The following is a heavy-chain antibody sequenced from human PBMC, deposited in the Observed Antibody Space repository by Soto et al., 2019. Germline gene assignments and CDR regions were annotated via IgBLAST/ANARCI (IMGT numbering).Heavy chain of an antibody. Sequence: PSETLSLTCTVSGGSISSYYWSWIRQPPGKGLEWIGYIYYSGSTNYNPSLKSRVTISVDTSKNQFSLKLSSVTAADTAVYYCARLWIAAAGTWNWFDPWGQGTLVTVSS. V-gene: IGHV4-59*08. D-gene: IGHD6-13*01. J-gene: IGHJ5*02. CDR2: IYYSGST. CDR3: ARLWIAAAGTWNWFDP. CDR1: GGSISSYY.